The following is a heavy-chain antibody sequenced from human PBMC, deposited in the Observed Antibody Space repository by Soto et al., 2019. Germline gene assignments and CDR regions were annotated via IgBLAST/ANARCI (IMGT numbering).Heavy chain of an antibody. V-gene: IGHV4-39*01. CDR1: AGSLRSSRYY. Sequence: ETLSHTYTLSAGSLRSSRYYWGWHRQPRGQGLEWIGSLYYSGSTYYNPSLKCRVTLSVDTSKNQFSLKVSSLTAADTAAYYCARQKKKRFGSGVENWFDPWGQG. CDR3: ARQKKKRFGSGVENWFDP. J-gene: IGHJ5*02. D-gene: IGHD3-10*01. CDR2: LYYSGST.